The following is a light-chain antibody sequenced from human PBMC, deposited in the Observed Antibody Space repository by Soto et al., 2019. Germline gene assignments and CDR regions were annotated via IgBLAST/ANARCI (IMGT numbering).Light chain of an antibody. Sequence: EVAMTQSPATLSVSPGEGATLSCRASQSVNSNLAWYQQKPGQAPRLLIYGASTRATCIPARFSGSGSGTEFTLTISSLQSEDFAIYYCQQYIDWPPRYTFGQGTKLEIK. CDR3: QQYIDWPPRYT. CDR1: QSVNSN. CDR2: GAS. V-gene: IGKV3-15*01. J-gene: IGKJ2*01.